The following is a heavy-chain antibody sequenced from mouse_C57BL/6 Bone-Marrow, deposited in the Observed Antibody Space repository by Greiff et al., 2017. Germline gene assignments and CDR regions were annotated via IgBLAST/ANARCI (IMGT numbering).Heavy chain of an antibody. CDR3: ARAPASYYGSSVWYFDV. D-gene: IGHD1-1*01. CDR1: GYTFTGYW. Sequence: VQLQQSGAELMKPGASVKLSCKATGYTFTGYWIEWVKQRPGHGLEWIGEILPGSGSTNYNEKFKGKATFTADTSSNTAYMQLSSLTTEDAAIYYGARAPASYYGSSVWYFDVWGTGTTVTVSA. J-gene: IGHJ1*03. V-gene: IGHV1-9*01. CDR2: ILPGSGST.